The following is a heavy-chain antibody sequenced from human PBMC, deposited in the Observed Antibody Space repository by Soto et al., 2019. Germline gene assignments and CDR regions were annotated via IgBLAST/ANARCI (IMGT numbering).Heavy chain of an antibody. CDR2: MNPNSGNT. CDR3: ARGGGQLVFYFYSSGRKV. D-gene: IGHD2-21*01. CDR1: GYTFTSYD. J-gene: IGHJ6*02. V-gene: IGHV1-8*01. Sequence: ASVKVSCKASGYTFTSYDINWVRQATGQGLEWMGWMNPNSGNTGYAQKFQGRVTMTRNTSISTAYMELSSLRSEDTAVYYCARGGGQLVFYFYSSGRKVGAQGARVTAPS.